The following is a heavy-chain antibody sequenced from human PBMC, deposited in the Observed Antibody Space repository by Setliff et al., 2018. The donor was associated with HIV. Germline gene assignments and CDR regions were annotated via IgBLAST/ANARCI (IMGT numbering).Heavy chain of an antibody. CDR2: TYYTGST. CDR1: GGSISSHY. Sequence: SETLSLTCTVSGGSISSHYWTWIRQPPGKGLEWIGYTYYTGSTNYNPSLNSRVAIFLDTSKNQFSLWLTSVAAADTAVYYCATRGWIEGREVDYWGQGTLVTVSS. J-gene: IGHJ4*02. CDR3: ATRGWIEGREVDY. D-gene: IGHD2-2*03. V-gene: IGHV4-59*08.